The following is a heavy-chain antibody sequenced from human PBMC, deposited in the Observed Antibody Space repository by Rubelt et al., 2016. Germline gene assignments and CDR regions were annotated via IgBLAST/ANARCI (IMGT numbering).Heavy chain of an antibody. V-gene: IGHV3-53*01. CDR1: GFTVSSNY. Sequence: EVQLVESGGGLIQPGGSLRLSCAASGFTVSSNYMSWVRQAPGKGLEWVSVIYSGGSTYYADSVKGRFTISRDNSKNTRYLQMNSLRAEDTAVYYCARGGYYDSSGYYSFDYWGQGTLVTVSS. J-gene: IGHJ4*02. CDR2: IYSGGST. CDR3: ARGGYYDSSGYYSFDY. D-gene: IGHD3-22*01.